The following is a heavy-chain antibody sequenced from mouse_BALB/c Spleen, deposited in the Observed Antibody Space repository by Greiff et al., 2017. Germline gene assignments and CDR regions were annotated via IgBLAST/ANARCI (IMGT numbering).Heavy chain of an antibody. CDR2: IDPSDSET. J-gene: IGHJ2*01. CDR3: ATYYRYDDFDY. CDR1: GYTFTSYW. D-gene: IGHD2-14*01. Sequence: QVQLQQPGAELVKPGAPVKLSCKASGYTFTSYWMNWVKQRPGRGLEWIGRIDPSDSETHYNQKFKDKATLTVDKSSSTAYIQLSSLTSEDSAVYYCATYYRYDDFDYWGQGTTLTVSS. V-gene: IGHV1-69*02.